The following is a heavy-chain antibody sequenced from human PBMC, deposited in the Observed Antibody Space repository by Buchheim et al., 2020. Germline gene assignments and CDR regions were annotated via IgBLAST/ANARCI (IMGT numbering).Heavy chain of an antibody. Sequence: EVQLVVSGGGLVQPGGSLRLSCAASGFTFTSYWMSWVRQAPGKGLEWVANINQDGTATDYVDSVKGRFTISRDNAKDSLFLQMNSLRAEDTAVYYCARALVGDGYSSGYWGQGTL. V-gene: IGHV3-7*01. CDR3: ARALVGDGYSSGY. CDR2: INQDGTAT. D-gene: IGHD5-24*01. J-gene: IGHJ4*02. CDR1: GFTFTSYW.